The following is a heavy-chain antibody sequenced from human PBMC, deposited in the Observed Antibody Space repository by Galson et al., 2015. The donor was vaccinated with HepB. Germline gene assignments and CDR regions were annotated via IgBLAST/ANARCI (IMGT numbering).Heavy chain of an antibody. D-gene: IGHD2-2*01. CDR2: INPSGGST. J-gene: IGHJ4*02. Sequence: SVKVSCKASGGTFSSYYMHWVRQAPGQGLEWMGIINPSGGSTSYAQKFQGRVTMTRDTSTSTVYMELSSLRSEDTAVYYCASGGRYCSSTSCYAMAGNWGQGTLVTVSS. CDR3: ASGGRYCSSTSCYAMAGN. CDR1: GGTFSSYY. V-gene: IGHV1-46*03.